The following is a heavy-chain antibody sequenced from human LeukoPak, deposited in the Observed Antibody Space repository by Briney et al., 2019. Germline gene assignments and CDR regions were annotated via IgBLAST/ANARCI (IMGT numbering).Heavy chain of an antibody. CDR3: ARAVRDGYIDYFYYMDV. CDR2: INPNSGGT. V-gene: IGHV1-2*02. Sequence: ASVKVSCKASRYTFTGYYMCWVRQAPGQGLEWMGWINPNSGGTNYAQKFQGRVTMTRDTSISTAYMELSSLRSEDTAIYYCARAVRDGYIDYFYYMDVWGKGATVTVSS. D-gene: IGHD5-24*01. J-gene: IGHJ6*03. CDR1: RYTFTGYY.